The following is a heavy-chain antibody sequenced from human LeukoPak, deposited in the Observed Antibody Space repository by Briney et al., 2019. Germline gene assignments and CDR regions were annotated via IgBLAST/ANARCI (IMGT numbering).Heavy chain of an antibody. CDR1: AFTFNTYW. J-gene: IGHJ4*02. CDR3: ARGAKWAYYFDY. CDR2: INGDESST. V-gene: IGHV3-74*01. Sequence: GSLRLSCAASAFTFNTYWMHWVRQVPGRGLEWVSRINGDESSTNHADSVKGRFTISRDNAKDTLYLHMNSLTAEDTAVYYCARGAKWAYYFDYWGQGTLVTVSS. D-gene: IGHD1-26*01.